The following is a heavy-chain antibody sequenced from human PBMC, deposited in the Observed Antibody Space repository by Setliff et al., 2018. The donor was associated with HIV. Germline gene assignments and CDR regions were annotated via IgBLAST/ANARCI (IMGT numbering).Heavy chain of an antibody. V-gene: IGHV4-61*01. CDR1: GGSISTSSYY. Sequence: ASETLSLTCAVSGGSISTSSYYWGWIRQPPGKGLEWIGYIYYSGSTNYNPSLKSRVTISVDTSKNQFSLKLSSVTAADTAVYYCARDGGAARPMDVWGKGTTVTVSS. CDR2: IYYSGST. CDR3: ARDGGAARPMDV. D-gene: IGHD6-6*01. J-gene: IGHJ6*03.